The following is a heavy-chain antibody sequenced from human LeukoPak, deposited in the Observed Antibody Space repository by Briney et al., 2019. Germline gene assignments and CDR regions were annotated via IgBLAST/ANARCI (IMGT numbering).Heavy chain of an antibody. Sequence: PGGSLRLSCVTSGFMFSSHAMSWVRQAPGKGLEWVAGLSGSGGMTCYVDSGRGRLTISRDNAKNTVDLQMDHLRAEDTAVYYCAKDGKIPITGLSVPGYDYYMDVWGNGTTVTVSS. V-gene: IGHV3-23*01. CDR3: AKDGKIPITGLSVPGYDYYMDV. CDR2: LSGSGGMT. CDR1: GFMFSSHA. J-gene: IGHJ6*03. D-gene: IGHD3/OR15-3a*01.